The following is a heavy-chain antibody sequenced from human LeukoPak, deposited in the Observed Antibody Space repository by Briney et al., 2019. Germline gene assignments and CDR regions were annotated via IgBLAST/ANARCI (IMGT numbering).Heavy chain of an antibody. V-gene: IGHV4-39*07. D-gene: IGHD4-23*01. J-gene: IGHJ3*02. Sequence: PSETLSLTCTVSGGSIGSSSYYWGWLRHPPGKGLEWFGSIYYSGSTYYNPSLKSRVTISVDTSKNQFSLKLNSVTAADTAVYSCARGNYGGNSGDAFDIWGQGTMVTVSS. CDR3: ARGNYGGNSGDAFDI. CDR2: IYYSGST. CDR1: GGSIGSSSYY.